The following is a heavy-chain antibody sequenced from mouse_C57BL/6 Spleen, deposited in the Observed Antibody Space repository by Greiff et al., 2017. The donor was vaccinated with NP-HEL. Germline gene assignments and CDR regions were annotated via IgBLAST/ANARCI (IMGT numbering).Heavy chain of an antibody. CDR3: ARYYYGSSYYFDY. V-gene: IGHV5-4*03. J-gene: IGHJ2*01. CDR2: ISDGGSYT. CDR1: GFTFSSYA. Sequence: EVKLMESGGGLVKPGGSLKLSCAASGFTFSSYAMSWVRQTPEKRLEWVATISDGGSYTYYPDNVKGRFTISRDNAKNNLYLQMSHLKSEDTAMYDCARYYYGSSYYFDYWGQGTTLTVSS. D-gene: IGHD1-1*01.